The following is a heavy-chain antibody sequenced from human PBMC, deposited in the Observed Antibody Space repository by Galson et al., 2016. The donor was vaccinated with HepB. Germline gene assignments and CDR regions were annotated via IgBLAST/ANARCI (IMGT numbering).Heavy chain of an antibody. J-gene: IGHJ4*02. CDR2: ISSSSSYI. CDR3: ARDHCFSTSCPGTVDF. Sequence: SLRLSCAASGFTLHSYSMNWVRQAPGKGLEWVASISSSSSYIYYADAVKGRFTISRDNTKNFLYLQMNSLRAEDTAVYHCARDHCFSTSCPGTVDFWGQGVLVTVSS. D-gene: IGHD2-2*01. CDR1: GFTLHSYS. V-gene: IGHV3-21*01.